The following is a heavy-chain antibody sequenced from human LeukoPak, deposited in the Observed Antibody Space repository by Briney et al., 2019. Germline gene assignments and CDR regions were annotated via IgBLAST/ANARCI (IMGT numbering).Heavy chain of an antibody. CDR1: GGSISSGTYY. Sequence: SETLSLTCTVSGGSISSGTYYWSWIRQPPGKGLEWIGYIYHTGTTYYNPSLKSRVTISVDRSKNQFSRKLSSVTAADTAVYYCAGSSVHCSGGSCYPYWGQGTLVTVSS. V-gene: IGHV4-30-2*02. CDR2: IYHTGTT. D-gene: IGHD2-15*01. J-gene: IGHJ4*02. CDR3: AGSSVHCSGGSCYPY.